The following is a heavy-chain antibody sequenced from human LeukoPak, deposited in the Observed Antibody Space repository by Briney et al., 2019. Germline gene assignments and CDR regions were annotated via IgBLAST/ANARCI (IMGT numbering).Heavy chain of an antibody. CDR2: ISGSGGST. Sequence: PGGSLRLSCAASGFTFGSYAMSWVRQAPGKGLEWASAISGSGGSTYYADSVKGRFTISRDNSKNTLHLQMNSLRAEDTAVYYCAKVARRSSGWYFFDHWGQGTLVTVSS. CDR1: GFTFGSYA. D-gene: IGHD6-19*01. CDR3: AKVARRSSGWYFFDH. J-gene: IGHJ4*02. V-gene: IGHV3-23*01.